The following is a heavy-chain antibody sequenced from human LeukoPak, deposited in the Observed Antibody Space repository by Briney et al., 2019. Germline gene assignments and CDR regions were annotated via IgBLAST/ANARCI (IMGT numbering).Heavy chain of an antibody. J-gene: IGHJ3*02. CDR3: AKDEYDAFDI. CDR2: ISWNSGSI. CDR1: GFTFDDYA. V-gene: IGHV3-9*01. D-gene: IGHD2/OR15-2a*01. Sequence: GRSLRLSCAASGFTFDDYAMHWVRQAPGKGLEWVSGISWNSGSIDYADSVKGRFTISRDNAKNSLYLQMNSLRAEDTALYYCAKDEYDAFDIWGQGTMVTVSS.